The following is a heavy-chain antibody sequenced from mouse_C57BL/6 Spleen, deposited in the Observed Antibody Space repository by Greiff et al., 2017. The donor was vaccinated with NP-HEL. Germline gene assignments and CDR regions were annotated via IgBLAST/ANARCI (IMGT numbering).Heavy chain of an antibody. Sequence: EVQLQQSGPELVKPGASVKISCKASGYTFTDYYMNWVKQSHGKSLEWIGDINPNNGGTSYNQKFKGKATLTVDKSSSTAYMELRSLTSEDSAVYYCARWRYSNYPYYFDYWGQGTTLTVSS. D-gene: IGHD2-5*01. J-gene: IGHJ2*01. V-gene: IGHV1-26*01. CDR3: ARWRYSNYPYYFDY. CDR2: INPNNGGT. CDR1: GYTFTDYY.